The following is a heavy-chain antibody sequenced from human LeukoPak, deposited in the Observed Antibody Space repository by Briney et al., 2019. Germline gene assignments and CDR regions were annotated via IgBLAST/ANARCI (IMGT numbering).Heavy chain of an antibody. D-gene: IGHD6-19*01. V-gene: IGHV3-15*01. J-gene: IGHJ4*02. CDR2: IKSKTDGGTT. CDR3: TTDPSSGWSDFDY. CDR1: GFTFSNAW. Sequence: GGSLRLSCAASGFTFSNAWMCWVRQAPGKGLEWVGRIKSKTDGGTTDYAAPVKGRFTIPRDDSKNTLYLQMNSLKTEDTAVYYCTTDPSSGWSDFDYWGQGTLVTVSS.